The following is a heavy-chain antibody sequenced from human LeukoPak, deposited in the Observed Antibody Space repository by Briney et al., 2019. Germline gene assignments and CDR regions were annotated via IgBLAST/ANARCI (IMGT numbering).Heavy chain of an antibody. Sequence: PSETLSLTCTVSGYSISSGYYWGWIRQPRGKGLEWIGSIYHSGSTYYNPSLKSRVTISVDTSKNQFSLKLSSVTAADTAVYYCARDRGYYYDSSGYYTSAFDIWGQGTMVTVSS. CDR1: GYSISSGYY. D-gene: IGHD3-22*01. V-gene: IGHV4-38-2*02. CDR2: IYHSGST. CDR3: ARDRGYYYDSSGYYTSAFDI. J-gene: IGHJ3*02.